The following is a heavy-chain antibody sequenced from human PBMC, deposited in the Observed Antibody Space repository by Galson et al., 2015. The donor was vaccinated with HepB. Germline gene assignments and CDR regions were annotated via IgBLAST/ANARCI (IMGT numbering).Heavy chain of an antibody. V-gene: IGHV2-5*02. J-gene: IGHJ4*02. D-gene: IGHD1-26*01. CDR3: AHVLPGAYFEY. CDR1: GFSLTTDAVG. CDR2: VYWDDGK. Sequence: PALVKPTQTLTLTCTFSGFSLTTDAVGVAWIRQPPGKALEWLALVYWDDGKRYSPSLKSRLTIIKDTSKNQVVFTMTNMDPVDSATYYCAHVLPGAYFEYWGQGTLVTVSS.